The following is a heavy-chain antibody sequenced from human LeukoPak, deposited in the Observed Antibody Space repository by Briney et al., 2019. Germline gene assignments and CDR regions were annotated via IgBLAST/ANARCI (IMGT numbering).Heavy chain of an antibody. CDR1: GFTFGDYA. J-gene: IGHJ4*02. V-gene: IGHV3-49*03. Sequence: GGSLRLSCTASGFTFGDYAMSWFRQAPGKGLEWIGFIRSKAYGGTTEYAASVKGRFTISRDDSKSIAYLQMNSLKTEDTVVYYCTRHYDSSGYYGPADYWGQGTLVTVSS. D-gene: IGHD3-22*01. CDR3: TRHYDSSGYYGPADY. CDR2: IRSKAYGGTT.